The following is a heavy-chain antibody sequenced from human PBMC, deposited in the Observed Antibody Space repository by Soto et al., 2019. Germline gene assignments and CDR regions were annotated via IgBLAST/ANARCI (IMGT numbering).Heavy chain of an antibody. D-gene: IGHD3-22*01. CDR2: IYYSGST. CDR3: ARGLEGDSSGTVDY. J-gene: IGHJ4*02. Sequence: PSETLSLTCTVSGGSISSSSYYWGWIRQPPGKGLEWIGSIYYSGSTYYNPSLKSRVTISVDTSKNQFSLKLSSVTAADTAVYYCARGLEGDSSGTVDYWGQGTLVTVSS. CDR1: GGSISSSSYY. V-gene: IGHV4-39*01.